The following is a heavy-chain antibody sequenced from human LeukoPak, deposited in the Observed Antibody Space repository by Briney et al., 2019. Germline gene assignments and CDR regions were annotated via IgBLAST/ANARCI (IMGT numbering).Heavy chain of an antibody. CDR2: IYHSGST. D-gene: IGHD3-22*01. CDR3: ARVGYYDSSGYYDWFDP. CDR1: GGSISSGGYS. Sequence: SQTLSLTCAVSGGSISSGGYSWSWIRQPQGKGLEWIGYIYHSGSTYYNPSLKSRVTISVDRSKNQFSLKLSSVTAADTAVYYCARVGYYDSSGYYDWFDPWGQGTLVTVSS. V-gene: IGHV4-30-2*01. J-gene: IGHJ5*02.